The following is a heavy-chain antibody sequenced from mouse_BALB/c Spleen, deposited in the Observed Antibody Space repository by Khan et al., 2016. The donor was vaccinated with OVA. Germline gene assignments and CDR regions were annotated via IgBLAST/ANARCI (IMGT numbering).Heavy chain of an antibody. Sequence: QVQLQQSGAELMKPGASVKISCKASGYTFSSYWIEWVKQRPGHGLEWIGEILPGRGNNNCNEKFRGKATFAADTSSNTAYMQLSSLTSEDSAVYYCARGNYYGSTSWFGYWGQGTLVTVSA. J-gene: IGHJ3*01. CDR3: ARGNYYGSTSWFGY. D-gene: IGHD1-1*01. CDR2: ILPGRGNN. V-gene: IGHV1-9*01. CDR1: GYTFSSYW.